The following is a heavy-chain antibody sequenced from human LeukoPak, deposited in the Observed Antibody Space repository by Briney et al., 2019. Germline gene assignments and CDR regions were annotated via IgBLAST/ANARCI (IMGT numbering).Heavy chain of an antibody. CDR2: MSSDNGNT. D-gene: IGHD5-12*01. V-gene: IGHV1-18*01. CDR3: ANVAKGRYFFYDMDV. J-gene: IGHJ6*03. CDR1: VHSINTFG. Sequence: GASVKVSCKTSVHSINTFGITWVRQAPGQGLEWIGWMSSDNGNTNYADKFQGRVTITRDTSRTTAYMELRSLRSDDTAVYFCANVAKGRYFFYDMDVWGAGTTVTVSS.